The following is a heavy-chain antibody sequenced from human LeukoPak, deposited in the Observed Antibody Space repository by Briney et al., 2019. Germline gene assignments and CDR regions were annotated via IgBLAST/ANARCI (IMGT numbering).Heavy chain of an antibody. J-gene: IGHJ6*03. CDR1: GYIFTSFG. V-gene: IGHV1-18*01. D-gene: IGHD3-10*01. Sequence: GASVKVSCKASGYIFTSFGISWVRQAPGQGLEWMGWISAYNGNTNYAQNLQGRVTMTTDTSTSTAYMELRSLRSDDTAVFYCARRVRAVLNSNYYYSMDVWGKGTTVTISS. CDR2: ISAYNGNT. CDR3: ARRVRAVLNSNYYYSMDV.